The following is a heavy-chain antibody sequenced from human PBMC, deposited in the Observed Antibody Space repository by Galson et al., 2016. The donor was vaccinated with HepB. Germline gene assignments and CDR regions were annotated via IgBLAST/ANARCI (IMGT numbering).Heavy chain of an antibody. CDR1: GLLFHDFA. Sequence: SLRLSCAVSGLLFHDFAMSWVRLCPGKGLEWVAGISASGYDTCYADSVKGRFTVSRDNSKNTLYLQMNSLRVEDTAVYYCGSMRGFGELYVGDAFDMWGQGTTVTVSS. J-gene: IGHJ3*02. V-gene: IGHV3-23*01. CDR3: GSMRGFGELYVGDAFDM. D-gene: IGHD3-10*01. CDR2: ISASGYDT.